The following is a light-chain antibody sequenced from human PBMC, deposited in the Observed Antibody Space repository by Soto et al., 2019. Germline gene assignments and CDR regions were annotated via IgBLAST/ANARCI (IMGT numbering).Light chain of an antibody. Sequence: EIVMTQSPATLSVSPGQRATLSCRASQSVTSNLAWYQQRPGQAPGLLIYGASSRATGIPDRFSGSGSGAEFTLTISSLQSADFAVYYCQQYKNWPRTFGQGTKVEIK. J-gene: IGKJ1*01. CDR3: QQYKNWPRT. CDR1: QSVTSN. V-gene: IGKV3D-15*01. CDR2: GAS.